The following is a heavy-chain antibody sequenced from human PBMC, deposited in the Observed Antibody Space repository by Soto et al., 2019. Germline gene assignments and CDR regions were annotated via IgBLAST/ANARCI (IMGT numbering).Heavy chain of an antibody. D-gene: IGHD2-15*01. Sequence: GDSLKISCKASGYDFTSHWIGWVRQMPGKGLECMGIIYPGDSDTTYSPSFQGQVTISADKSVSTAYLHWSSLKASDTAIYYCARRGLCGTDRCYSLDYWGQGTQVTVSS. V-gene: IGHV5-51*01. CDR3: ARRGLCGTDRCYSLDY. CDR2: IYPGDSDT. J-gene: IGHJ4*02. CDR1: GYDFTSHW.